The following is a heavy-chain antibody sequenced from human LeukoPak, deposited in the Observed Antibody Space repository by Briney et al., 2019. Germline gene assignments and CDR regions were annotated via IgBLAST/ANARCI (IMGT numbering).Heavy chain of an antibody. CDR1: GFSLSTSGVG. Sequence: SGPTPVKPPQTLTLTCTFSGFSLSTSGVGVGWIRQPPGKALEWLALIYWDDDKRYSPSLKSRLTITKDTSKNQVVLTMTNMDPVDTATYYCAQVFYDYIWGIYRYFDYWGQGTLVTVSS. D-gene: IGHD3-16*02. CDR3: AQVFYDYIWGIYRYFDY. CDR2: IYWDDDK. J-gene: IGHJ4*02. V-gene: IGHV2-5*02.